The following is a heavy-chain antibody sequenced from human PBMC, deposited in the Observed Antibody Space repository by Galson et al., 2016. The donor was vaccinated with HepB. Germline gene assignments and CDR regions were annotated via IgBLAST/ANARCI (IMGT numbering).Heavy chain of an antibody. CDR1: GFSLTTSGVG. V-gene: IGHV2-5*02. D-gene: IGHD3-22*01. Sequence: PALVKPTQTLTLTCTLSGFSLTTSGVGVGWIRQPPGKALVWLAPIFWADETLYSSSLESRRTITKDTSKTLVVLTLTNVDPVDTATYNCARRLSYHESGGNPVILGYSMDVWSQGTTVTVSS. CDR3: ARRLSYHESGGNPVILGYSMDV. CDR2: IFWADET. J-gene: IGHJ6*02.